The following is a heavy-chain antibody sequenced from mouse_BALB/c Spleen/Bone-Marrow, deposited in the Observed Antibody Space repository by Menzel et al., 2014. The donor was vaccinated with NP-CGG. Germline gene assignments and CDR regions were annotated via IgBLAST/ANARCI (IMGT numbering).Heavy chain of an antibody. V-gene: IGHV1S34*01. CDR2: ISCYNGAT. J-gene: IGHJ1*01. CDR3: ARGTTATYFDV. CDR1: GYSFTGYY. D-gene: IGHD1-2*01. Sequence: LVKTGTSVKISCKASGYSFTGYYIHWVKQTHGKSLEWIGYISCYNGATSYNQKFKGKATFTVDTSSTTAYIQFNSLTSEDSAVYYCARGTTATYFDVWGAGTTVTVSS.